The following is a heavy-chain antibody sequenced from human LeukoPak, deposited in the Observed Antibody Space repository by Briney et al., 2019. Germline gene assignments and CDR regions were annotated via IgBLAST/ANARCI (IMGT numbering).Heavy chain of an antibody. Sequence: PGRSLRLSCAASGFTFSSYAMHWVRQAPGKGLEWVAVISYDGSNKYYADSVKGRFTISRDNSKNTLYLQMNSLRAEDTAVYYCQAYYDILTAYYGVDYWGQGTLVTVSS. D-gene: IGHD3-9*01. J-gene: IGHJ4*02. CDR1: GFTFSSYA. CDR3: QAYYDILTAYYGVDY. V-gene: IGHV3-30*01. CDR2: ISYDGSNK.